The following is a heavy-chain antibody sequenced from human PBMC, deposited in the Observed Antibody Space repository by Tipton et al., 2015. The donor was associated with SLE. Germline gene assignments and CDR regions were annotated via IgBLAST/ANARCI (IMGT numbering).Heavy chain of an antibody. CDR3: AKYLYASGSYYPFDY. CDR2: ISSSGGSI. Sequence: GSLRLSCAASGFTFRSYEMNWVRQAPGKGLEWVSYISSSGGSIYYADSVKGRFTISRDNAKNTLYLQMNSLRAEDTAVYYCAKYLYASGSYYPFDYWGQGTLVTVSS. D-gene: IGHD3-10*01. V-gene: IGHV3-48*03. J-gene: IGHJ4*02. CDR1: GFTFRSYE.